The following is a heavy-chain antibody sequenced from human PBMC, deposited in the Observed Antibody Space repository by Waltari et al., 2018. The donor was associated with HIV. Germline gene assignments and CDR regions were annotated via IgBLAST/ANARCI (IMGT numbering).Heavy chain of an antibody. J-gene: IGHJ4*02. CDR1: GFTFSSYA. D-gene: IGHD3-10*01. CDR2: IWYEGMNT. V-gene: IGHV3-33*01. Sequence: QVLLVDSGGGAVQPGRSLRLSCAASGFTFSSYAMHWVRQAPGKGLEWVAVIWYEGMNTYYADSVKGRFTISRDNSKSTLYLQMNSLRDDDTAVYYCASYSSGFNYWGQGTLVTVSS. CDR3: ASYSSGFNY.